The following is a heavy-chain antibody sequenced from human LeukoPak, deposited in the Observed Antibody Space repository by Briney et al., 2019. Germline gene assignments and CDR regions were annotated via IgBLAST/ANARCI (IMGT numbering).Heavy chain of an antibody. CDR3: ARHYGP. V-gene: IGHV4-61*01. CDR2: IYYSGST. CDR1: GDSVSNGNYY. J-gene: IGHJ5*02. Sequence: SETLSLTCTVSGDSVSNGNYYWSWLRQPPGKALEWIGYIYYSGSTYYNPSLEGRVTISVDTSKNQFSLKLNSVTAADTAVYYCARHYGPWGQGTLVTVSS. D-gene: IGHD3-16*01.